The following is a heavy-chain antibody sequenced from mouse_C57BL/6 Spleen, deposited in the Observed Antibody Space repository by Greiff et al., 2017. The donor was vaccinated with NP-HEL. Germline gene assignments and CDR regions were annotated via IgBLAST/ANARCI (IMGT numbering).Heavy chain of an antibody. CDR2: ISDGGSYT. CDR3: ASNWALYFDD. Sequence: EVQVVESGGGLVKPGGSLKLSCAASGFTFSSYAMSWVRQTPEKRLEWVATISDGGSYTYYPDNVKGRFTISRDNAKNNRYLQLSHLKSEDTAMYYCASNWALYFDDWGQGTTLTVSS. J-gene: IGHJ2*01. V-gene: IGHV5-4*01. D-gene: IGHD4-1*01. CDR1: GFTFSSYA.